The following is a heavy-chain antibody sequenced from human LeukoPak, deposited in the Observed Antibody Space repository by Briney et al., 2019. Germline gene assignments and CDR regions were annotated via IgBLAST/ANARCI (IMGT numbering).Heavy chain of an antibody. D-gene: IGHD3-22*01. J-gene: IGHJ4*02. Sequence: PSETLSLTCTVSGGSISTYYWSWIRQPPGKGLEWIGYIYYSGSTSYNPSLKSRVTISVDTSKNQFSLKLSSVTAADTAVYYCARVPGSDYDSSGYYPDYWGQGTLVTVSS. V-gene: IGHV4-59*01. CDR2: IYYSGST. CDR1: GGSISTYY. CDR3: ARVPGSDYDSSGYYPDY.